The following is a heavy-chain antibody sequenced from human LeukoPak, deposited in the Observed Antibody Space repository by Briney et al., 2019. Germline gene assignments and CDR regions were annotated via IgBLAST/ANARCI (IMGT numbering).Heavy chain of an antibody. Sequence: GGSLRLSCAASGFTFSSYNMNWVRQAPGKGLEWVSSISSSSTYIYYADSVKGRFTISRDSAKNSLSLQMNSLRAEDTAVYYCARGLGGYYDSSGYYYSLYYWGQGTLVTVSS. D-gene: IGHD3-22*01. CDR2: ISSSSTYI. J-gene: IGHJ4*02. CDR1: GFTFSSYN. V-gene: IGHV3-21*01. CDR3: ARGLGGYYDSSGYYYSLYY.